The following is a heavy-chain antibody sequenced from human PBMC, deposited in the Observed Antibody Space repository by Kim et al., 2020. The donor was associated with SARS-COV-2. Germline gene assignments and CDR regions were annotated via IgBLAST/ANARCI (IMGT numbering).Heavy chain of an antibody. Sequence: GGSLRLSCAASGFTFSSYAMSWVRQAPGKGLEWVSAISGSGGSTYYADSVKGRFTISRDNSKNTLYLQMNSLRAEDTAVYYCAKLFVYNWNYGRGAFDYWGQGTLVTVSS. CDR3: AKLFVYNWNYGRGAFDY. J-gene: IGHJ4*02. CDR2: ISGSGGST. V-gene: IGHV3-23*01. D-gene: IGHD1-7*01. CDR1: GFTFSSYA.